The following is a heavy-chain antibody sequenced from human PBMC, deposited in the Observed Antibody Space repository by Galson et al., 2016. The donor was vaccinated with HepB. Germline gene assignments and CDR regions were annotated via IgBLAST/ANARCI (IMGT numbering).Heavy chain of an antibody. J-gene: IGHJ4*02. D-gene: IGHD5/OR15-5a*01. Sequence: SLRLSCAVSGFPFSYYSMNWVRQAPGKGLEWVTSISRGSDYIFYGDSLKGRFTVSRDNAKNSLYLQTDSLRVEDTAIYYCTTTIGSTIRQNVHWGQGILATVSS. CDR3: TTTIGSTIRQNVH. V-gene: IGHV3-21*01. CDR1: GFPFSYYS. CDR2: ISRGSDYI.